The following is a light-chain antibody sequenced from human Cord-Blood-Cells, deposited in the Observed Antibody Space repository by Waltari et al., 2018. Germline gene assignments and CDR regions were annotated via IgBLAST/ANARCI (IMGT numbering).Light chain of an antibody. V-gene: IGKV1-39*01. CDR2: AAS. CDR1: QSISSN. J-gene: IGKJ2*01. CDR3: QQSYSTPYT. Sequence: DIQMTQSPSSLSASVGDRVTITCRASQSISSNLNCYQQKPGKAPKLLIYAASSLQSGVPSRFSGSGSGTDFTLTISSLQPEDFATYYCQQSYSTPYTFGQGTKLEIK.